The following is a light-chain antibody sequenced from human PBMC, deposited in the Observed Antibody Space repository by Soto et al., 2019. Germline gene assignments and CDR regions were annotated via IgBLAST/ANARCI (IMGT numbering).Light chain of an antibody. CDR2: GAS. Sequence: EIVLTQSPGTLSLSPGERATLSCRASQSVSSSYLAWYQQKPGQTPRLLIYGASNRATGIPDRFSGSGSGTDFTLTISRLEPDDFAVYYCQQYHMSPFTFGQGTRLEIK. J-gene: IGKJ5*01. V-gene: IGKV3-20*01. CDR3: QQYHMSPFT. CDR1: QSVSSSY.